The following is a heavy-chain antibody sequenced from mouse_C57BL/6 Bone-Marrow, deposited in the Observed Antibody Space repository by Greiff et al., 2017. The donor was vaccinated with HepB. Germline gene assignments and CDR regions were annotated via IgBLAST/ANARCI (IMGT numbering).Heavy chain of an antibody. CDR1: GFTFSSYA. V-gene: IGHV5-4*01. CDR2: ISDGGSYT. CDR3: ARDCDGYFYYFDY. Sequence: EVQLVESGGGLVKPGGSLKLSCAASGFTFSSYAMSWVRQTPEKRLEWVATISDGGSYTYYPDNVKGRFTISRDNAKNNLYLQMSQLKSEDTAMYYCARDCDGYFYYFDYWGQGTTLTVSS. D-gene: IGHD2-3*01. J-gene: IGHJ2*01.